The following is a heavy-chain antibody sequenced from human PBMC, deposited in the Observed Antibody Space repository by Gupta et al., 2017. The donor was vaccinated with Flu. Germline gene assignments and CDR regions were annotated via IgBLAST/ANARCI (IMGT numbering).Heavy chain of an antibody. CDR3: ARFPTRIVVVPAATGWFDP. Sequence: QVQLVQSGAEVKKPGASVKVSCKASGYTFTSYDINWVRQATGQGLEWMGWMNPNSGNTGYAQKFQGRVTMTRNTSISTAYMELSSLRSEDTAVYYCARFPTRIVVVPAATGWFDPWGQGTLVTVSS. CDR2: MNPNSGNT. CDR1: GYTFTSYD. D-gene: IGHD2-2*01. J-gene: IGHJ5*02. V-gene: IGHV1-8*01.